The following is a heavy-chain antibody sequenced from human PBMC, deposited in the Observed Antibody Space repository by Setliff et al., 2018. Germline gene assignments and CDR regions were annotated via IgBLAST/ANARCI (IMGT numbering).Heavy chain of an antibody. V-gene: IGHV4-34*01. J-gene: IGHJ3*02. D-gene: IGHD1-1*01. CDR3: RQAVVGRDVFDI. Sequence: SETLSLTCNVYGESFDTYYWSWIRQLPGKGLEWFGEINQSGRGDYNPSFKARVTISVDTSNKQFSLTLRHVTAADTALYYCRQAVVGRDVFDIWGQGTVVTVSS. CDR1: GESFDTYY. CDR2: INQSGRG.